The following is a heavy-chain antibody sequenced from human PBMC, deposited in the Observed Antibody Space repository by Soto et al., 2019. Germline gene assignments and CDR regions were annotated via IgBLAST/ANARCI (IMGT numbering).Heavy chain of an antibody. D-gene: IGHD6-19*01. CDR3: ARESEWLVDGMDV. V-gene: IGHV3-48*02. J-gene: IGHJ6*02. Sequence: GGSLRLSCAASGFTFSSNHMNWVRQDPGKGLEWVSYISKSSSTIYYADSVKGRFTISRDNAKNSLYLQMNSLRDEDTAVYYCARESEWLVDGMDVWGQGTTVTVSS. CDR1: GFTFSSNH. CDR2: ISKSSSTI.